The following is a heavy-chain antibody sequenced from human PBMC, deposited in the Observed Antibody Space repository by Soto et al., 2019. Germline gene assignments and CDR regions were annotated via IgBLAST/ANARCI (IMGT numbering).Heavy chain of an antibody. CDR3: ARDHRNTIFGVVTTN. Sequence: EVQLVESGGGLVQPGGSLRLSCAASGFTVSSNYMSWVRQAPGKGLEWVSVIYSGGSTYYADSVKGRFTISRETSKNTQQLQMNSLRAEDTAVYYCARDHRNTIFGVVTTNWGQGTLVTVSS. J-gene: IGHJ4*02. V-gene: IGHV3-66*01. CDR1: GFTVSSNY. D-gene: IGHD3-3*01. CDR2: IYSGGST.